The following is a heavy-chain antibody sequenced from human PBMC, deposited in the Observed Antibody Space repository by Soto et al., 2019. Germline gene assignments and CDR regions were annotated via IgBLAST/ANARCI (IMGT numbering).Heavy chain of an antibody. CDR1: GFTFSTYW. V-gene: IGHV3-7*01. D-gene: IGHD3-10*01. Sequence: EVQLVESGGDLVQPRGSLRLSCAASGFTFSTYWMSWVRQAPGKGLEWVANIKQDGSDIHYMDSVKGRFTISRDNARNSLYLQMNSLRAEDTAVYYCARYLRSGPIDYWGQGTLLTVSS. CDR2: IKQDGSDI. J-gene: IGHJ4*02. CDR3: ARYLRSGPIDY.